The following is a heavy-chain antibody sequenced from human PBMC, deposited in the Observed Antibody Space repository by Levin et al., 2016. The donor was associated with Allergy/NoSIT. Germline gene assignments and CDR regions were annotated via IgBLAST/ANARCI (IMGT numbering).Heavy chain of an antibody. CDR1: GFTFSTYS. D-gene: IGHD5-24*01. CDR2: VDTDGSRR. CDR3: VRDLHRAGID. Sequence: GESLKISCAASGFTFSTYSMHWVRQAPGKGLEWVSRVDTDGSRRNYADSVKGRFTVSRDNARNTLDLQMNSLRAEDTAVYYCVRDLHRAGIDWGQGTLVTVSS. J-gene: IGHJ4*02. V-gene: IGHV3-74*01.